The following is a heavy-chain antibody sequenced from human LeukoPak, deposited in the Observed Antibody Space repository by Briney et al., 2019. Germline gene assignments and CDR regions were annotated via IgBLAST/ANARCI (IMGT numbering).Heavy chain of an antibody. V-gene: IGHV3-74*01. D-gene: IGHD1-14*01. CDR3: ARELSFCQPNCFDP. J-gene: IGHJ5*02. CDR1: GFTFSRYW. Sequence: GESLRLSCVVSGFTFSRYWMHWVRQVPGKGPVWVSRINSDGSGTSYADSVKGRFTISRDNANNTLYLQMSSLRAEDTAVYFCARELSFCQPNCFDPWGRGNPVTGSS. CDR2: INSDGSGT.